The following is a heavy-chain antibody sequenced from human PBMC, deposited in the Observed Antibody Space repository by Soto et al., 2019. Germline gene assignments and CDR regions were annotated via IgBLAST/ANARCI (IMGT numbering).Heavy chain of an antibody. CDR1: GFTFSSYG. D-gene: IGHD3-10*01. J-gene: IGHJ4*02. CDR2: ISYDGSNK. Sequence: GGSLRLSCAASGFTFSSYGMHWVRQAPGKGLEWVAVISYDGSNKYYADSVKGRFTISRDNSKNTLYLQMNSLRAEDTAVYYCAKSLRPMRYGSGSPVLWGQGTLVTAPQ. CDR3: AKSLRPMRYGSGSPVL. V-gene: IGHV3-30*18.